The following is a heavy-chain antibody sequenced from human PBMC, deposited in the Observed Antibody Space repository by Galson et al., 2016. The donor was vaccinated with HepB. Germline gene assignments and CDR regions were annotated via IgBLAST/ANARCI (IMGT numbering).Heavy chain of an antibody. V-gene: IGHV3-48*01. CDR3: VSGYTSGI. Sequence: SLRLSCAASGFTFSTYSMNWVRQAPGKGLEWLSYITSSSTTIYYADSVRGRFTISRDNAKNSLYLQMNSLRVDDTSRYYCVSGYTSGIWGPGTMVIVSA. CDR2: ITSSSTTI. CDR1: GFTFSTYS. D-gene: IGHD6-25*01. J-gene: IGHJ3*02.